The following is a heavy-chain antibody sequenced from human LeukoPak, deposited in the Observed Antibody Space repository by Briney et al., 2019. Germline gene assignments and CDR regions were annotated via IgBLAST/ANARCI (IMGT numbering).Heavy chain of an antibody. CDR3: ARRVLRSDYYYYYGMDV. J-gene: IGHJ6*02. Sequence: SETLSLTCTVSGGSISTYYWSWIRQPPGKGLEWIGYIYYSGSTNYNPSLKGRVTISVDTSKNQFSLKLSSVTAADTAVYYCARRVLRSDYYYYYGMDVWGQGTTVTVSS. CDR1: GGSISTYY. D-gene: IGHD2-15*01. CDR2: IYYSGST. V-gene: IGHV4-59*08.